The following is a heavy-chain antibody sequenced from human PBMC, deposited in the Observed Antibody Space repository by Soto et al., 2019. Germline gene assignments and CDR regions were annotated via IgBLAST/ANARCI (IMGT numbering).Heavy chain of an antibody. V-gene: IGHV4-39*01. J-gene: IGHJ6*02. CDR1: GYSVSSSDYY. Sequence: SETLSLTCSVSGYSVSSSDYYWAWIRQPPGKGLEWIGSMLYSGLTYYNPSLKSRVTLSVDTSKNQFSVRLNSVTASDTAVYYCAPLTVSLSGPYGIHVWGQGTTVTVSS. D-gene: IGHD2-15*01. CDR2: MLYSGLT. CDR3: APLTVSLSGPYGIHV.